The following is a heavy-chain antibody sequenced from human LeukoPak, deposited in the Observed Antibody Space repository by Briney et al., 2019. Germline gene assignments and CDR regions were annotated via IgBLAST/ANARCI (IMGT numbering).Heavy chain of an antibody. Sequence: SQTLSLTCTVSGGSISSGSYYWSWIRQPAGKGLEWIGRIYTSGSTNYNPSLKSRVTISVDTSKNQFSLKLSSVTAADTAGYYCARHESHCSGGSCYEEGDYWGQGTLVTVSS. CDR1: GGSISSGSYY. V-gene: IGHV4-61*02. J-gene: IGHJ4*02. D-gene: IGHD2-15*01. CDR3: ARHESHCSGGSCYEEGDY. CDR2: IYTSGST.